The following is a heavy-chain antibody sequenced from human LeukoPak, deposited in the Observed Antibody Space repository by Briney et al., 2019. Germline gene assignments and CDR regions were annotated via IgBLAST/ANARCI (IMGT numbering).Heavy chain of an antibody. CDR1: QFTFSNYA. D-gene: IGHD2-15*01. CDR3: AKAPPPYCSGGCCFDAFDI. CDR2: ISGGGHTT. Sequence: GGSLRLSCAASQFTFSNYAMSWVRQAPGKGLEWVSAISGGGHTTYYADSVKGRFTISRDNSRNTLYLQMNSLRAEDTAVYYCAKAPPPYCSGGCCFDAFDIWGQGTMVTVSS. V-gene: IGHV3-23*01. J-gene: IGHJ3*02.